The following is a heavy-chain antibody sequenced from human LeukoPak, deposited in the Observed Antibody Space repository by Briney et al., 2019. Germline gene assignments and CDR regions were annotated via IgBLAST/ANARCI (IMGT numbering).Heavy chain of an antibody. CDR2: IYYTGRT. CDR3: ARLLYDRSGYYYFDY. D-gene: IGHD3-22*01. Sequence: NPSETLSLTCTVSGGSISTNNYYWGWIRQSPGKGLEWIGTIYYTGRTYDNPSLKSRVTVSVDTSKNQFSLKLSSVTAADTAVYYCARLLYDRSGYYYFDYWGQGTLVTVSS. CDR1: GGSISTNNYY. J-gene: IGHJ4*02. V-gene: IGHV4-39*01.